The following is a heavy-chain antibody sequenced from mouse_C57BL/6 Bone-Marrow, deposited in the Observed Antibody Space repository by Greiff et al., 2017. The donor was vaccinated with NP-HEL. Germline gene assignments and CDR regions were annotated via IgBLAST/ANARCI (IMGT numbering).Heavy chain of an antibody. J-gene: IGHJ4*01. V-gene: IGHV1-80*01. CDR2: IYPGDGDT. D-gene: IGHD2-3*01. CDR1: GYAFSSYW. CDR3: ARITDGYYCAMDY. Sequence: QVQLQQSGAELVKPGASVKISCKASGYAFSSYWMNWVKQRPGKGLEWIGQIYPGDGDTNYNGKFKGKATLTADKSSSTAYMQLSSLTSEDSAVYFCARITDGYYCAMDYWGQGTSVTVSS.